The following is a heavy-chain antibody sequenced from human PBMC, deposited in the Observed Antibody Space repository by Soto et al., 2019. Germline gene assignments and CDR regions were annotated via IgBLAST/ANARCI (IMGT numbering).Heavy chain of an antibody. J-gene: IGHJ6*02. V-gene: IGHV1-69*01. CDR3: AREGINIVVVPAAMRDYYYGMDV. CDR1: GGTFSSYA. Sequence: QVQLVQSGAEVKKPGSSVKVSCKASGGTFSSYAISWVRQAPGQGLEWMGGIIPIFGTANYAQKFQGRVTITADESTSTAYMELSSLRSEDTAVYYCAREGINIVVVPAAMRDYYYGMDVWGQGTTVTVSS. D-gene: IGHD2-2*01. CDR2: IIPIFGTA.